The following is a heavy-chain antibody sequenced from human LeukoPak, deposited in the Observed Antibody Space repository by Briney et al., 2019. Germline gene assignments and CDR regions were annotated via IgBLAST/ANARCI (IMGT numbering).Heavy chain of an antibody. V-gene: IGHV4-59*08. CDR1: GGSISSYY. Sequence: SETLSLTCTVSGGSISSYYWSWIRHPPGEGLEWIGYIYYSGSTNYNPSLKSRVTISVATSKNHSSLKLSSVTAADTAVYCCAGQDTGTYYYDSSGYSFDYWGQGTLVTVSS. D-gene: IGHD3-22*01. J-gene: IGHJ4*02. CDR3: AGQDTGTYYYDSSGYSFDY. CDR2: IYYSGST.